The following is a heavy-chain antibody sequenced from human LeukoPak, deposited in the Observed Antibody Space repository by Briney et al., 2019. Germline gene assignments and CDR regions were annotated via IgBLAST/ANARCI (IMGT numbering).Heavy chain of an antibody. CDR3: ARVLGYCSGGSCYGYFDY. V-gene: IGHV4-38-2*02. Sequence: SETLSLTCNVSGGSIRGYYWSWIRQPPGKGLEWIGSIYHSGSTYYNPSLKSRVTISVDTSKNQFSLKLSSVTAADTAVYYCARVLGYCSGGSCYGYFDYWGQGTLVTVSS. J-gene: IGHJ4*02. D-gene: IGHD2-15*01. CDR1: GGSIRGYY. CDR2: IYHSGST.